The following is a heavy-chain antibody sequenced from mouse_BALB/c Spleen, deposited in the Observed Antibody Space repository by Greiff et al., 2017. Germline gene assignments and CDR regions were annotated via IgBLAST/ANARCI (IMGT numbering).Heavy chain of an antibody. J-gene: IGHJ2*01. V-gene: IGHV14-3*02. Sequence: EVKLMESGAELVKPGASVKLSCTASGFNIKDTYMHWVKQRPEQGLEWIGRIDPANGNTKYDPKFQGKATITADTSSNTAYLQLSSLTSEDTAVYYCARCSGDFDYWGQGTTLTVSS. CDR2: IDPANGNT. D-gene: IGHD1-3*01. CDR1: GFNIKDTY. CDR3: ARCSGDFDY.